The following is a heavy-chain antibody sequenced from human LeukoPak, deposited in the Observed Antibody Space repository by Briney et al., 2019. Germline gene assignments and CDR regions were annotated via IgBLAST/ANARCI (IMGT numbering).Heavy chain of an antibody. CDR3: ARAPSEIGGYYPEYFRH. CDR2: IKSDGST. CDR1: GFTFSSYW. D-gene: IGHD3-22*01. V-gene: IGHV3-74*01. J-gene: IGHJ1*01. Sequence: GGSLRLSCAAPGFTFSSYWMHWVRQAPGKGLVWVSRIKSDGSTNYADSVKGRFTISRDNAKDTVSLQMNSLRAEDTGVYYCARAPSEIGGYYPEYFRHWGQGTLVTVSS.